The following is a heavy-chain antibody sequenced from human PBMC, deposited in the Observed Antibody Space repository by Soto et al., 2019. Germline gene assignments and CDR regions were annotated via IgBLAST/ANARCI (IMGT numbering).Heavy chain of an antibody. V-gene: IGHV3-30*18. Sequence: QVQLVESGGGVVQPGRSLRLSCAASGFTFSSYGMHWVRQAPGKGLEWVAVISYDGSNKYYADSVKGRFTISRDNSKNTLYLQMNSLRAEDTAVYYCAKEAAAIPSYYYGMDVWGQGTTVTVSS. D-gene: IGHD2-2*02. CDR2: ISYDGSNK. CDR1: GFTFSSYG. CDR3: AKEAAAIPSYYYGMDV. J-gene: IGHJ6*02.